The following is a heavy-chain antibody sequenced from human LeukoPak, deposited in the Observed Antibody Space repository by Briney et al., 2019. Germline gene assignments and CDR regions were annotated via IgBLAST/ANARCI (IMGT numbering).Heavy chain of an antibody. J-gene: IGHJ4*02. CDR2: IIPNSGGT. CDR3: ARGTPGSQYSGSYYFDY. D-gene: IGHD1-26*01. CDR1: GYTFTGYY. V-gene: IGHV1-2*02. Sequence: ASVKVSCRASGYTFTGYYMHRVRQAPGQGLEWMGWIIPNSGGTISAQKFQGRVTVTRDTSISTAYMELSRLRSDDTAVYYCARGTPGSQYSGSYYFDYWGQGTLVTVSS.